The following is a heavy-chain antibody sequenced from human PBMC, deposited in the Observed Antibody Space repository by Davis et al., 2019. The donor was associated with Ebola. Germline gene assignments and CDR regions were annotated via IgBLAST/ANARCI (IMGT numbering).Heavy chain of an antibody. CDR2: ISYDGSNN. V-gene: IGHV3-30-3*01. D-gene: IGHD2-2*02. CDR3: ARGGGRYCSSTSCYTNWLDP. Sequence: GESLKISCAASGFTFSTYAMHWVRQAPGKGLEWVAVISYDGSNNYYADSVKGRFTISRDNSKNTLYLQMNSLRPEDTAVYYCARGGGRYCSSTSCYTNWLDPWGQGILVTVSS. J-gene: IGHJ5*02. CDR1: GFTFSTYA.